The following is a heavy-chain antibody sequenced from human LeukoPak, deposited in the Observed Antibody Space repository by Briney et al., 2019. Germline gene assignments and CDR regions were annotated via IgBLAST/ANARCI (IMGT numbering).Heavy chain of an antibody. D-gene: IGHD3-10*01. CDR2: ISSSGSTR. CDR3: ARERTPKHYYGSGSYDRYFDH. V-gene: IGHV3-48*03. J-gene: IGHJ4*02. CDR1: GFTFSSYE. Sequence: PGGSLRLSCAASGFTFSSYEMNWVRQAPGKGLEWVSYISSSGSTRYYTDSVKGRFTISRDTTKNSLHLQMNSLRAEDTAIYYCARERTPKHYYGSGSYDRYFDHWGQGALVTVSS.